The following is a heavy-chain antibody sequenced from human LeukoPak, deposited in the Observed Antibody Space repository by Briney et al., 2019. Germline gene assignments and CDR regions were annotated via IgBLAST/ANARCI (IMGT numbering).Heavy chain of an antibody. CDR3: ARDTYCSSTSCSLLGPDMDV. Sequence: ASVKVSCKASGYTFTSYGISWVRQAPGQGLEWMGWISAYYGNTNYAQKLQDRVTMTTDTSTSIAYMELRSLRSDDTAVYYCARDTYCSSTSCSLLGPDMDVWGQGTTVTVSS. D-gene: IGHD2-2*01. CDR1: GYTFTSYG. CDR2: ISAYYGNT. J-gene: IGHJ6*02. V-gene: IGHV1-18*01.